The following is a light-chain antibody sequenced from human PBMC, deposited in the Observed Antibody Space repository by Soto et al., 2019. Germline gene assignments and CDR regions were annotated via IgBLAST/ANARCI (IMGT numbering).Light chain of an antibody. Sequence: LVLTHSPATLSLSPGERATLSCRASQSVSSYLAWYQHKPGQAPRLLIYDASNRATGIPARFSGSGSGTDFTLTISSLEPEDFALYYCQQRSNWPSFGQGTRLEIK. CDR3: QQRSNWPS. V-gene: IGKV3-11*01. CDR1: QSVSSY. CDR2: DAS. J-gene: IGKJ5*01.